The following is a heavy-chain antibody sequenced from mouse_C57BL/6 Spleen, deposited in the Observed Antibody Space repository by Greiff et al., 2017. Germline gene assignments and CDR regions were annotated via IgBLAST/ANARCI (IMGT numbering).Heavy chain of an antibody. CDR3: AISLDYGFYAMDY. J-gene: IGHJ4*01. V-gene: IGHV1-55*01. CDR1: GYTFTSYW. D-gene: IGHD2-4*01. CDR2: IYPGSGST. Sequence: VQLQQPGAELVKPGASVKMSCKASGYTFTSYWITWVKQRPGQGLEWIGDIYPGSGSTNYNEKFKSKATLTVDTSSSTAYMQLSSRTSEDSAVYYCAISLDYGFYAMDYWGQGTSVTVSS.